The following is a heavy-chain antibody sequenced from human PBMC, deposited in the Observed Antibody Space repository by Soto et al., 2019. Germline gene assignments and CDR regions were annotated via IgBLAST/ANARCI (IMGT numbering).Heavy chain of an antibody. CDR1: CGSISSSNYY. CDR3: ARMGDFWSGPGELDP. Sequence: SETLSLTCTVSCGSISSSNYYWAWLRQSPGKGLEWIGSVYYNGFTYYNPSLKSRVTISVDTSKNQFSLKLTSVTAADTAVYYCARMGDFWSGPGELDPWGQGTLVTVSS. D-gene: IGHD3-3*01. J-gene: IGHJ5*02. V-gene: IGHV4-39*01. CDR2: VYYNGFT.